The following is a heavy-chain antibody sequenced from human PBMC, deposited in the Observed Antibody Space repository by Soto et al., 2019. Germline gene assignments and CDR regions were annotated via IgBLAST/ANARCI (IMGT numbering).Heavy chain of an antibody. CDR3: AKDMESGSTSCYLSD. J-gene: IGHJ4*02. V-gene: IGHV3-23*01. CDR2: ISGSGGST. D-gene: IGHD2-2*01. CDR1: GFTFSSYA. Sequence: GGSLRLSCAASGFTFSSYAMSWVRQAPGKGLEWVSAISGSGGSTYYADSVKGRFTISRDNSKNTLYLQMNSLRAEDTAVYYCAKDMESGSTSCYLSDWGQGTLVTVSS.